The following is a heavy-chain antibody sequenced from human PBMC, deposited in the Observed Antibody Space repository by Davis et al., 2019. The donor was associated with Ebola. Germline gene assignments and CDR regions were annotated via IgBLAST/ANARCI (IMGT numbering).Heavy chain of an antibody. CDR1: GGSISSSSYY. Sequence: ETLSLTCTVSGGSISSSSYYWGWIRQPPGKGLEWVSLIGGGGDDTYYPDSVKGRFTISRDNSKNILFLQMNSLRAEDTAVYYCAKDSRGYNKPFDYWGQGTLVTVSS. CDR2: IGGGGDDT. CDR3: AKDSRGYNKPFDY. D-gene: IGHD3-10*01. J-gene: IGHJ4*02. V-gene: IGHV3-23*01.